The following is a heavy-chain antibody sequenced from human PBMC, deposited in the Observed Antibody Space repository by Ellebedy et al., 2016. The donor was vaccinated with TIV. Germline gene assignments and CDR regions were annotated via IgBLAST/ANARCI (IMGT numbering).Heavy chain of an antibody. CDR2: ISYDGRNK. CDR3: ARDRDIVVVTATELEY. V-gene: IGHV3-30-3*01. Sequence: GESLKISCAASGFTFSSYAMHWVRQAPGKGLEWVAVISYDGRNKYYADSVKGRFTISRDNSKNTLYLQMNSLRAEDTAVYYCARDRDIVVVTATELEYWGQGTLVTVSS. D-gene: IGHD2-21*02. J-gene: IGHJ4*02. CDR1: GFTFSSYA.